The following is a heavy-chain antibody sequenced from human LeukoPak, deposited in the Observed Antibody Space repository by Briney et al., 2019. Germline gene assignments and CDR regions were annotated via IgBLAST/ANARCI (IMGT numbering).Heavy chain of an antibody. Sequence: ASVNVSCKASGYTFTSYDINWVRQATGQGLEWMGWMNPNSGNTGYAQKFQGRVTMTRNTSISTAYMELSSLRSEDTAVYYCARSRPVWGSYRSNWFDPWGQGTLVTVSS. V-gene: IGHV1-8*01. CDR2: MNPNSGNT. CDR3: ARSRPVWGSYRSNWFDP. D-gene: IGHD3-16*02. CDR1: GYTFTSYD. J-gene: IGHJ5*02.